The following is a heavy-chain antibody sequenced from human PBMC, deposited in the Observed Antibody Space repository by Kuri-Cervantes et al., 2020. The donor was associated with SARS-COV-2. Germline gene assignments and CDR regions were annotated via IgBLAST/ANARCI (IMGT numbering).Heavy chain of an antibody. D-gene: IGHD2-2*01. J-gene: IGHJ3*02. V-gene: IGHV4-59*01. Sequence: ESLKISCTVSGGSISSYYWSWIRQPPGKGLEWIGYIYYSGSTNYNPSLKSRVTISVDTSKNQSSLKLSSVTAADTAVYYCARTHYATLLDIWGQGTMVTVSS. CDR1: GGSISSYY. CDR3: ARTHYATLLDI. CDR2: IYYSGST.